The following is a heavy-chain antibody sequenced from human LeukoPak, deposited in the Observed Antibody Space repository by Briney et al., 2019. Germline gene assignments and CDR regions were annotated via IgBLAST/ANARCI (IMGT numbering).Heavy chain of an antibody. CDR2: INPNNGGT. J-gene: IGHJ5*02. Sequence: ASVKVSCKASGYTFTGYHIHWVRQAPGQGLEWMGWINPNNGGTYYAQDFQGRVTMTRDTSISTDYMEVSRLRSDDTAIYYCARHVAASVWFDPWGQGTLVTVSS. D-gene: IGHD2-21*01. CDR1: GYTFTGYH. CDR3: ARHVAASVWFDP. V-gene: IGHV1-2*02.